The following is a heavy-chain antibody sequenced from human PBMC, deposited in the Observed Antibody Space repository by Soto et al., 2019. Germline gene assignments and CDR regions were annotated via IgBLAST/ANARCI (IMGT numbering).Heavy chain of an antibody. Sequence: PSETLSLTCAVYGGSFSGYYWSWIRQPPGKGLEWIGEINHSGSTNYNPSLKSRVTISVDTSKNQFSLKLSSVTAADTAVYYCARGGYYGSGSLYGGQGTLVTVSS. CDR3: ARGGYYGSGSLY. CDR2: INHSGST. CDR1: GGSFSGYY. V-gene: IGHV4-34*01. J-gene: IGHJ4*02. D-gene: IGHD3-10*01.